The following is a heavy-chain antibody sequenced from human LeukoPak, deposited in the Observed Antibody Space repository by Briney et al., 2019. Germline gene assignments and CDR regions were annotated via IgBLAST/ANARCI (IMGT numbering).Heavy chain of an antibody. CDR1: GFTFSSYD. Sequence: GGSLRLSCAASGFTFSSYDMHWVRQATGKGLEWVSAIGTAGDTYYPGSVKGRFTISRENAKNSLYLQMNSLRAGDTAVYYCARGVSYYGSGRHFDYWGQGTLVTVSS. CDR2: IGTAGDT. D-gene: IGHD3-10*01. CDR3: ARGVSYYGSGRHFDY. J-gene: IGHJ4*02. V-gene: IGHV3-13*01.